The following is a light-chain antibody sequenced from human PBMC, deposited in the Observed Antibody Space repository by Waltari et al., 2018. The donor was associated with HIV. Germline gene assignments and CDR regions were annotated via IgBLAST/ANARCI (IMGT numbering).Light chain of an antibody. Sequence: DVVMTQSPLSLPVTLGQPASISCRSSQSLVYRDGNTYLIWFQQRPDQSPRRLIYKVSNRDSGVPDRFSGSGSGTDFTLKISRVEAEDVGVYYCMQGTHWPYTFGQGTKLKI. J-gene: IGKJ2*01. CDR3: MQGTHWPYT. CDR2: KVS. CDR1: QSLVYRDGNTY. V-gene: IGKV2-30*01.